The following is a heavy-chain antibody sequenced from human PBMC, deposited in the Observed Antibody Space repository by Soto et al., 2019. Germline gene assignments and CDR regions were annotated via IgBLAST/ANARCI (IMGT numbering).Heavy chain of an antibody. J-gene: IGHJ4*02. CDR3: SRDSAIPTFDY. D-gene: IGHD2-2*02. Sequence: GGSLRLSCTASGFTFGDYALSWFRQAPGKGLEWVAFIRSRFHGGTTEVAASVKGRFTISRDYSKSIAYLQMNSLKTEDTAVYYCSRDSAIPTFDYWGQGTLVTVSS. CDR1: GFTFGDYA. CDR2: IRSRFHGGTT. V-gene: IGHV3-49*03.